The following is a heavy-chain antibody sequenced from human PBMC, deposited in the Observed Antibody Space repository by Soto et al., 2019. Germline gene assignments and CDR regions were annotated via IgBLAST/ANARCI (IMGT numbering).Heavy chain of an antibody. Sequence: EVQLVESGGGLVKPGGSLRLSCAASGFTFSSYSMNWVRQAPGKGLEWVSSISSSSSYIYYADSVKGRFTISRDNAKNSLYLQMNSLRAEDTAVYYCASPIAARPAYYYYGMDVWDQGTTVTVSS. CDR1: GFTFSSYS. CDR3: ASPIAARPAYYYYGMDV. D-gene: IGHD6-6*01. CDR2: ISSSSSYI. V-gene: IGHV3-21*01. J-gene: IGHJ6*02.